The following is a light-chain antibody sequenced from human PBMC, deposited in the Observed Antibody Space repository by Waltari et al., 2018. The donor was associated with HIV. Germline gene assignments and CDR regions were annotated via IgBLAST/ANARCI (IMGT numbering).Light chain of an antibody. J-gene: IGLJ2*01. CDR1: SLRSYY. V-gene: IGLV3-19*01. Sequence: SSELTQDPSVSVALGQTVRITCQGDSLRSYYASWYQQKSGQAPVVVFFGRNNRPSGIPDRFSGSSSGNTASLTITGAQAEDEADYYCHSRDSSGYHVVFGEGTKVTVL. CDR2: GRN. CDR3: HSRDSSGYHVV.